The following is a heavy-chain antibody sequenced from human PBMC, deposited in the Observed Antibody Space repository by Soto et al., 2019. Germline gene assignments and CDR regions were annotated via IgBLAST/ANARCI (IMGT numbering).Heavy chain of an antibody. J-gene: IGHJ3*02. CDR3: ITNDDSGSLRSHWDDAFEI. Sequence: EVQLVESGGGLVKPGGSLRLSCAASGFTFSNAWMTWVRQAPGKGLEWVGRIKSKNNGGTTDCAAPVKGRFTISRDDSKNTVYLQMNSLKTEDTAVYYCITNDDSGSLRSHWDDAFEIWGQGTMLTVSS. D-gene: IGHD1-26*01. CDR2: IKSKNNGGTT. V-gene: IGHV3-15*01. CDR1: GFTFSNAW.